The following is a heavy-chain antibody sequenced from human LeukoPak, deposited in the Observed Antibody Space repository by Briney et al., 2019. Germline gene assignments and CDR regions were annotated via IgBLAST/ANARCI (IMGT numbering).Heavy chain of an antibody. CDR3: ARSYDTNFDY. CDR2: IYFSGST. CDR1: GGSIRSYY. J-gene: IGHJ4*02. D-gene: IGHD3-3*01. Sequence: SETLSLTCTVSGGSIRSYYWSWIRQPPGKGLEWIGYIYFSGSTSYNLSLKSRVTISVDRSKNQFSLKLSSVAAADTAVYYCARSYDTNFDYWGQGTLVTVSS. V-gene: IGHV4-59*01.